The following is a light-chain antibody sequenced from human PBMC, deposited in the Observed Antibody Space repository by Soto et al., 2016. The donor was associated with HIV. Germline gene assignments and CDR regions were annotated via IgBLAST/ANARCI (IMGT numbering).Light chain of an antibody. CDR3: QVWDSITDHVV. CDR1: NIGTKS. Sequence: SYELTQPPSVSVAPGKTASIVCGGNNIGTKSVHWYQHKPGQAPVLVVYDDSDRPSGIPDRFSGSNSGNTATLTISRVEAGDEADYYCQVWDSITDHVVFGGGTKLTVL. CDR2: DDS. V-gene: IGLV3-21*03. J-gene: IGLJ2*01.